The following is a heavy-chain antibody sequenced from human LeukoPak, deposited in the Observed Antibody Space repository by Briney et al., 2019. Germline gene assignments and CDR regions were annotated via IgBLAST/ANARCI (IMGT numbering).Heavy chain of an antibody. CDR3: ARSTMGARRRYDY. CDR2: MNPNSGNT. Sequence: ASVTVSCKASVDTFTTYDVNWVRQATGQGLEWMGWMNPNSGNTGYAQNFQGRVTMTMNTSITTAYMELTSLTSEDTAVYYCARSTMGARRRYDYWGLGTLVTVSS. V-gene: IGHV1-8*01. J-gene: IGHJ4*02. CDR1: VDTFTTYD. D-gene: IGHD3-10*01.